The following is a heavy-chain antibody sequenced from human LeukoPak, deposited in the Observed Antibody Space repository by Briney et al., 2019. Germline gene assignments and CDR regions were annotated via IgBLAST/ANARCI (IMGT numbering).Heavy chain of an antibody. CDR3: ATYDGSGSVHIPYNYFDT. CDR2: IVPIFGTT. J-gene: IGHJ5*02. D-gene: IGHD3-10*01. V-gene: IGHV1-69*01. CDR1: GGTFSSFS. Sequence: SVKVSCKASGGTFSSFSISWVRQAPGQGLEWMGGIVPIFGTTNHAQKFQDRVMVTVDESASTAYMELTSLTSEDTAVYYCATYDGSGSVHIPYNYFDTWGQGTRVTVSS.